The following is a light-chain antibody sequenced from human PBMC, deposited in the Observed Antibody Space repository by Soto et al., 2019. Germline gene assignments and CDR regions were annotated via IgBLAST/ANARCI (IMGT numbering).Light chain of an antibody. CDR1: ESVADN. V-gene: IGKV3-15*01. CDR3: QQYNHAPPT. Sequence: EVVMTQSPATLSVSPGERATLSCRASESVADNLAWYQQKTGQTPRLLLFAASTRDTGSPGRFSGSGSGTDFTLTISRLQPEDFAFYYCQQYNHAPPTFGPGTRVDV. CDR2: AAS. J-gene: IGKJ3*01.